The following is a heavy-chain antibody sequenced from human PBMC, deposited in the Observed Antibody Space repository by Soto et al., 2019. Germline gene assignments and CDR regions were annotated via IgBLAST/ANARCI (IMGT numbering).Heavy chain of an antibody. CDR3: ARGGGFTPYYYNLDA. CDR1: GYNQNTWY. D-gene: IGHD2-15*01. J-gene: IGHJ6*02. CDR2: INPRGGST. Sequence: APEKASCRASGYNQNTWYKHCEKQADGPGPEWTGIINPRGGSTTYAQNFEDRVTMTRDTSSSTAYMELSSLRSEDTAVYYCARGGGFTPYYYNLDAGDQGTTLAVSS. V-gene: IGHV1-46*02.